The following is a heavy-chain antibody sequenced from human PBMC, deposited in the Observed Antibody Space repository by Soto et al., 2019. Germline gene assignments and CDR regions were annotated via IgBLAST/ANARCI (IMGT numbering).Heavy chain of an antibody. CDR3: ARGGGASGPFGS. D-gene: IGHD3-10*01. CDR2: IHSGSRT. Sequence: EMQLVESGGDLVQPGGSLRLSCAASGFTVSSNYMSWVRQAPGKGLEWVSIIHSGSRTYYADSVKGRFTISRDNSKNTLYLQRNSVRASDRAVYYCARGGGASGPFGSWGQGTLVTVSS. CDR1: GFTVSSNY. V-gene: IGHV3-66*01. J-gene: IGHJ5*02.